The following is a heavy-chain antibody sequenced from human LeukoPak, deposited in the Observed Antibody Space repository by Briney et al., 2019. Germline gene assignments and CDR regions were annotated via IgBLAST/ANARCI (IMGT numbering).Heavy chain of an antibody. D-gene: IGHD2-2*01. CDR2: ISGSGGST. Sequence: GGSLRLSCAASGFTFSSYAMSWVRQAPGKGLEWVSGISGSGGSTYYVDSVKGRFTISRDNSKNTLYLQLNSLRAEDTAVHYCAKEGGIVVVPAAMTFFDYWGQGTLVTVSS. CDR1: GFTFSSYA. CDR3: AKEGGIVVVPAAMTFFDY. J-gene: IGHJ4*02. V-gene: IGHV3-23*01.